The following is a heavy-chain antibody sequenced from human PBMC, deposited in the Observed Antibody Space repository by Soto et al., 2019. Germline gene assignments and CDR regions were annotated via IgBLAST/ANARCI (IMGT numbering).Heavy chain of an antibody. Sequence: QVQLQQWGAGLLKPSETLSLTCAVYGGSFSGYYWCWIRQPPGKGLEWIGEINHSGSTNYNPSLKSRVTISVDTSQNQFSLKLSSVNAAGRAVYCCERGRKRHYGSGRTRMGHDYWGQGTLVTVSS. D-gene: IGHD3-10*01. CDR3: ERGRKRHYGSGRTRMGHDY. CDR1: GGSFSGYY. CDR2: INHSGST. V-gene: IGHV4-34*01. J-gene: IGHJ4*02.